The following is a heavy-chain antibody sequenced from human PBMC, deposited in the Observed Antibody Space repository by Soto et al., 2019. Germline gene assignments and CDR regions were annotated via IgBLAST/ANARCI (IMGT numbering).Heavy chain of an antibody. CDR1: GGSISSYY. V-gene: IGHV4-59*08. CDR2: IYYSGST. J-gene: IGHJ4*02. CDR3: ARHPTVTEYYFDY. Sequence: TSETLSLTCTVSGGSISSYYWSWIRQPPGKGLEWIGYIYYSGSTNYNPSLKSRVTISVDTSKNQFSLKLSSVTAADTAVYYRARHPTVTEYYFDYWGQGTLVTVSS. D-gene: IGHD4-17*01.